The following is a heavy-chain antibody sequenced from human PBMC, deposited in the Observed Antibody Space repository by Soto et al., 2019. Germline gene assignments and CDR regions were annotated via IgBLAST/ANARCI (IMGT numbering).Heavy chain of an antibody. D-gene: IGHD3-10*01. J-gene: IGHJ6*02. CDR1: GFTFSSYA. CDR3: AREVVTMVRGVIITGYYGMDV. CDR2: ISSNGGST. V-gene: IGHV3-64*04. Sequence: GGSLRLSCSASGFTFSSYAMHWVRQAPGKGLEYVSAISSNGGSTYYADSVKGRFTISRDNAKKSLYLQMTSLRAEDTAVYYCAREVVTMVRGVIITGYYGMDVWGQGTTVTVSS.